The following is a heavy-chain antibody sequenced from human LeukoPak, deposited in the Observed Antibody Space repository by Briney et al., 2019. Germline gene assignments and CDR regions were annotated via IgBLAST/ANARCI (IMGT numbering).Heavy chain of an antibody. CDR2: IYYSGST. J-gene: IGHJ5*02. CDR3: ARDEYSSGWYNWFDP. D-gene: IGHD6-19*01. V-gene: IGHV4-39*07. Sequence: SETLSLTCTVSGGSISSSSYYWGWIRQPPGKGLEWIGSIYYSGSTYYNPSLKSRDTISVDTSKNQFSLKLSSVTAADTAVYYCARDEYSSGWYNWFDPWGQGTLVTVSS. CDR1: GGSISSSSYY.